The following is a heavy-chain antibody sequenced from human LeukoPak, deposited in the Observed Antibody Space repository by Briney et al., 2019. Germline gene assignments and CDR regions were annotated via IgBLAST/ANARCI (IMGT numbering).Heavy chain of an antibody. J-gene: IGHJ3*02. V-gene: IGHV3-23*01. D-gene: IGHD3-9*01. CDR1: RFTFSSYA. CDR3: AKDYFDWLFSGDHAFDI. CDR2: ISGSGGST. Sequence: PGGSLRLSCAASRFTFSSYAMSCVRQAPGKGLEWVSAISGSGGSTYYADSVKGRFTISRDNSKNTLYLQMNSLRAEDTAVYYCAKDYFDWLFSGDHAFDIWGQGTMVTVSS.